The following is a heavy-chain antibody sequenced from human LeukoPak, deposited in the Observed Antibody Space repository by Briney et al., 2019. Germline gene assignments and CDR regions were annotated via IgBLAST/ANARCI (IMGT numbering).Heavy chain of an antibody. V-gene: IGHV3-7*01. Sequence: GGSLRLSCAASGFTFSSDWMSWVRQAPGKGLEWFTNIKQDGSEKYYVDTVKGRFTISRDNAKTSLYLQMNSLRAEDTAVYYCASTRRYFDWSLDWGQGTLVTVSS. D-gene: IGHD3-9*01. CDR2: IKQDGSEK. J-gene: IGHJ4*02. CDR3: ASTRRYFDWSLD. CDR1: GFTFSSDW.